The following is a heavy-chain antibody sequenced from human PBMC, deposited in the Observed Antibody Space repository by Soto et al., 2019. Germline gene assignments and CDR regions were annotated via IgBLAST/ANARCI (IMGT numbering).Heavy chain of an antibody. D-gene: IGHD5-18*01. V-gene: IGHV4-39*01. Sequence: SETLSLTCTVPGGSISSSSYYWGWIRQPPGKGLEWIGSIYYSGSTYYNPSLKSRVTISVDTSKNQFSLKLSSVTAADTAVYYCASNSDGYTFYDYWGQGTLVTVSS. CDR1: GGSISSSSYY. J-gene: IGHJ4*02. CDR2: IYYSGST. CDR3: ASNSDGYTFYDY.